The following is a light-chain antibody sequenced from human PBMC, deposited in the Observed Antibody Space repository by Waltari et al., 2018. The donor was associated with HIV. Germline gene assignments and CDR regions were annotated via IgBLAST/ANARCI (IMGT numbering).Light chain of an antibody. CDR3: NSYVGSNNYI. J-gene: IGLJ1*01. V-gene: IGLV2-8*01. CDR2: EVS. Sequence: QSALTQPPSASGSPGPSVTISCPGTSSAVGGYHYVSWYQHHPGKAPKLMIYEVSKRPSGVPDRFSGSKSGNTASLTVSGLQAEDEADYYCNSYVGSNNYIFGTGTKVTVL. CDR1: SSAVGGYHY.